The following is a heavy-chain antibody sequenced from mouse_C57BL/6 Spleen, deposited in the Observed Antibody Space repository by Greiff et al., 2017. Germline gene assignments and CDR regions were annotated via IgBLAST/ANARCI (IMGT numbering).Heavy chain of an antibody. CDR3: ARDYGSDY. CDR1: GYTFTDYY. V-gene: IGHV1-26*01. J-gene: IGHJ2*01. D-gene: IGHD1-1*01. Sequence: EVQLQQSGPELVKPGASVKMSCKASGYTFTDYYMNWVKQSHGKSLEWIGDINPNNGGTSYNQKFKGKATLTVDKSSSTAYMERRRLTSEDSAVYYCARDYGSDYWGQGTTLTVSS. CDR2: INPNNGGT.